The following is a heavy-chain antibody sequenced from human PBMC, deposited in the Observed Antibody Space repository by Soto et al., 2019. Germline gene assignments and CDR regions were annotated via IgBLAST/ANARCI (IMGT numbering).Heavy chain of an antibody. D-gene: IGHD3-10*01. J-gene: IGHJ4*02. V-gene: IGHV3-15*01. CDR2: IKSKTDGGTT. CDR1: GFTFSNAW. CDR3: TALVLLWFGESPYYFDY. Sequence: PGGSLRLSCAASGFTFSNAWVSWVRQAPGKGLEWVGRIKSKTDGGTTDYAAPVKGRFTIPRDDSKNTLYLQMNSLKTEDTAVYYCTALVLLWFGESPYYFDYWGQGTLVTVSS.